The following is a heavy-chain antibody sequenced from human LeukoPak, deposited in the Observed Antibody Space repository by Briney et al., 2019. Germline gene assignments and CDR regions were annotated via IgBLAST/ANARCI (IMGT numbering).Heavy chain of an antibody. V-gene: IGHV3-30*02. Sequence: HPGGSLRLSCAASGFTFSSYGMHWVRQAPGKGLEWVAFIRYDGSNKYYADSVKGRFTISRDNSKNTLYLQMNSLRAEDTAVYYCAKVERRDYYFDYWGQGTLVTVSS. CDR2: IRYDGSNK. CDR3: AKVERRDYYFDY. CDR1: GFTFSSYG. J-gene: IGHJ4*02. D-gene: IGHD3/OR15-3a*01.